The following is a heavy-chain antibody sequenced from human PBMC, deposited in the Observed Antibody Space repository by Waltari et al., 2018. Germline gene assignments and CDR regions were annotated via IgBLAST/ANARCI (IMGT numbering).Heavy chain of an antibody. CDR3: AKDIRSSSWFDAFGI. J-gene: IGHJ3*02. Sequence: EVQLVESGGVVVQPGGSLRLSCAASGFTFDDYAMHWVRQAPGKGLGWVSLISWDGGSTYYADYVKGRLTISRDNSKNYLYLQMNSLRAVETALYYCAKDIRSSSWFDAFGIWGQGTMVTVSS. V-gene: IGHV3-43D*04. CDR2: ISWDGGST. D-gene: IGHD6-13*01. CDR1: GFTFDDYA.